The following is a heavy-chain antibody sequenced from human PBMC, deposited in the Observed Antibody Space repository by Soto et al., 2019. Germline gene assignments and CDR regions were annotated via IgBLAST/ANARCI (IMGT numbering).Heavy chain of an antibody. J-gene: IGHJ4*02. D-gene: IGHD4-17*01. Sequence: EVQLLEYGGGLVQRGGSLRLSCAASGFTFSSYAMNWVRQAPGKGLEWVSVIHGSGGSTYYADSVKGRFTISRDNSKNTVDLQMNSLRAEDTAVYYCARGKDRATVTTFDYWGPRTLVTVSS. CDR3: ARGKDRATVTTFDY. V-gene: IGHV3-23*01. CDR1: GFTFSSYA. CDR2: IHGSGGST.